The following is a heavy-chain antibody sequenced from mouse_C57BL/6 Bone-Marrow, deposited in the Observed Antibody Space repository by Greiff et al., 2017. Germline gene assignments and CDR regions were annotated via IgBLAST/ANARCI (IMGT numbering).Heavy chain of an antibody. CDR3: ARGGFTAVDGYFDV. V-gene: IGHV1-80*01. D-gene: IGHD1-1*01. CDR2: IDPGDGDT. CDR1: GYAFSSYW. J-gene: IGHJ1*03. Sequence: QVQLQQPGAELVKPGASVKISCKASGYAFSSYWMNWVKQRPGQGLEWIGQIDPGDGDTNYNGKFKGKATLTADKSSSTAYMQLSSLTSEDSAVYCGARGGFTAVDGYFDVWGTGTTVTVSS.